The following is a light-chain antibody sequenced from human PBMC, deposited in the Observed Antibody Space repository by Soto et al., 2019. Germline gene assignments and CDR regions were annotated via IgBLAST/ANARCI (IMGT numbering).Light chain of an antibody. CDR2: GAS. Sequence: EIVLTQSPGTLSLSPGARATLSCRASQTVRSNAFAWYQQKPGPAPTLLLYGASNRATGIPDRFRGSGSGTEFTLTISSLQSEDFAVYCCQQYNNWPTWTFGQGTKVDIK. CDR3: QQYNNWPTWT. CDR1: QTVRSN. V-gene: IGKV3D-15*01. J-gene: IGKJ1*01.